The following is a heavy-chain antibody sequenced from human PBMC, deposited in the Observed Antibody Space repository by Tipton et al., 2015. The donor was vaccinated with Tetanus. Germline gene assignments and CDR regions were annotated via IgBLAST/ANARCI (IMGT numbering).Heavy chain of an antibody. CDR1: GASINSADGY. J-gene: IGHJ4*02. V-gene: IGHV4-61*08. CDR3: ARPMEGAVFEY. CDR2: IYYSGST. Sequence: TLSLTCSVSGASINSADGYWSWLRQSPGKGLEWIGLIYYSGSTNYNPALKSRVTISMDTSKNQISLNLTSVTAADTAVYFCARPMEGAVFEYWGQGVLVSVSS. D-gene: IGHD3-16*01.